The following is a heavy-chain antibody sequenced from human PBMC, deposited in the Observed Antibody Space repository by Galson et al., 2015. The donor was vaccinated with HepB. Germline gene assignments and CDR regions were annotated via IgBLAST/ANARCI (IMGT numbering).Heavy chain of an antibody. J-gene: IGHJ6*02. CDR2: INYSGST. CDR3: ARGRYVNYDFWSGYRYNNYGMDV. V-gene: IGHV4-34*01. D-gene: IGHD3-3*01. CDR1: GGSFSDYY. Sequence: TLSLTCAVYGGSFSDYYWTWIRQPPGKGLGWIGEINYSGSTNYNPSLKSRVTIPVDRSKNQFSLKVSSVTAADTAVCYCARGRYVNYDFWSGYRYNNYGMDVWGQGTTVTVSS.